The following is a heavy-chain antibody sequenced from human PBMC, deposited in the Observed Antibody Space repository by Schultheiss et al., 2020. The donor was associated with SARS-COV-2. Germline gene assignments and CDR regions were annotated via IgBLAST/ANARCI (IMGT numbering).Heavy chain of an antibody. J-gene: IGHJ3*02. V-gene: IGHV3-74*01. CDR2: INSDGSST. CDR3: ARSDSGSYDDAFDI. CDR1: GFTFSSYW. Sequence: GGSLRLSCAASGFTFSSYWMHWVRQAPGKGLVWVSRINSDGSSTSYADSVKGRFTISRDNAKNTLYLQMNSLRAEDTAVYYCARSDSGSYDDAFDIWGQGTMVTVSS. D-gene: IGHD1-26*01.